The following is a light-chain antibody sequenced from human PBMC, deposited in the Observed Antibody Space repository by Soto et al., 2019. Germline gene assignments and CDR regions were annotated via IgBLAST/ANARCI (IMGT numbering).Light chain of an antibody. V-gene: IGLV2-8*01. CDR1: SSDVGGYNY. CDR2: EVS. J-gene: IGLJ1*01. Sequence: QSALTQPPSASGSPGQSVTISCTGTSSDVGGYNYVSWYQQHPGKAPKLMIYEVSKRPSGVPDRFSGSKSGTTASLTVSGLQAEDEADYFCSSDDGSNRVYYNLGTGTKVTVL. CDR3: SSDDGSNRVYYN.